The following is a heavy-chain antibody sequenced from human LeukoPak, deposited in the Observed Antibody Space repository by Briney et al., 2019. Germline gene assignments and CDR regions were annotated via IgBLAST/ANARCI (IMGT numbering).Heavy chain of an antibody. Sequence: GASVKVSCKASGYTFTSYGISWVRQAPGQGLEWMGWISAYNGNTNYAQKLQGRVTMTTDTSTSTAYMELRSLRSDDTAVYYCAREVYCSSTSCYTGYYYGMDVWGQGTTVTVSS. J-gene: IGHJ6*02. CDR3: AREVYCSSTSCYTGYYYGMDV. CDR1: GYTFTSYG. D-gene: IGHD2-2*02. V-gene: IGHV1-18*01. CDR2: ISAYNGNT.